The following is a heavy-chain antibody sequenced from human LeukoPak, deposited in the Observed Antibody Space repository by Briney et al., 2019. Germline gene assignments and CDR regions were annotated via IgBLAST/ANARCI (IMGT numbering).Heavy chain of an antibody. CDR2: INHSGST. CDR3: ARGLLAAAVSRWFDP. V-gene: IGHV4-34*01. J-gene: IGHJ5*02. Sequence: PSETLSLTCAVYGGSFSGYYWSWIRQPPGKGLEWIGEINHSGSTNYNPSLKSRVTISVDTSKSRFSLKLSSVTAADTAVYYCARGLLAAAVSRWFDPWGQGTLVTVSS. CDR1: GGSFSGYY. D-gene: IGHD6-13*01.